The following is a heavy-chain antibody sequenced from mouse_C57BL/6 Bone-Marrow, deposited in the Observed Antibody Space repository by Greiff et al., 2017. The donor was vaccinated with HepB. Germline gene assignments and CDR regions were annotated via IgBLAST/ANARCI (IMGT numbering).Heavy chain of an antibody. J-gene: IGHJ1*03. D-gene: IGHD1-1*01. V-gene: IGHV5-17*01. CDR1: GFTFSDYG. CDR2: ISSGSSTI. Sequence: EVKLEESGGGLVKPGGSLKLSCAASGFTFSDYGMHWVRQAPEKGLEWVAYISSGSSTIYYADTVKGRFTISRDNAKNTLFLQMTSLRSEDTAMYYCERGYYGSSPYWYFDVWGTGTTVTVSS. CDR3: ERGYYGSSPYWYFDV.